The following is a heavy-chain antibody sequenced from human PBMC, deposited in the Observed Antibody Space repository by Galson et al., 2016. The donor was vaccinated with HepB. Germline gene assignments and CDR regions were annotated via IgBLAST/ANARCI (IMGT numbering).Heavy chain of an antibody. Sequence: SETLSLTCSVSGGSSSSSRYYWGWIRQPPGEGLEWIGSIFHSGTTYYSPSLRGRVTMSLDRSKNQFSLNLISVTAADTAIYFCARDPRIELVPNSWGQGTLVTVSS. J-gene: IGHJ4*02. CDR2: IFHSGTT. V-gene: IGHV4-39*07. CDR3: ARDPRIELVPNS. D-gene: IGHD3-3*02. CDR1: GGSSSSSRYY.